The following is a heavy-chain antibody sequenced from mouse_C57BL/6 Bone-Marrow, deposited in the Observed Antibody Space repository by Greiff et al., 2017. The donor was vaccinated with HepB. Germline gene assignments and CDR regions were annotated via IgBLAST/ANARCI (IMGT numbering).Heavy chain of an antibody. J-gene: IGHJ2*01. CDR1: GYKFTDYY. CDR3: ARYYDGSSYFDY. CDR2: INPNNGGT. D-gene: IGHD1-1*01. V-gene: IGHV1-26*01. Sequence: EVMLQQSGPELVKPGASVKISCKASGYKFTDYYMNWVKQSHGKSLEWIGDINPNNGGTSYNQKFKGKATLTVDKSSSTAYMELRSLTSEDSAVYYCARYYDGSSYFDYWGQGTTLTVSS.